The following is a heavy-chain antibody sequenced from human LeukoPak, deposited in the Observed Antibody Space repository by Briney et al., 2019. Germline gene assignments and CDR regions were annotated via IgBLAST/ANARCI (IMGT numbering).Heavy chain of an antibody. V-gene: IGHV3-15*01. J-gene: IGHJ4*02. CDR3: TTTLAVAGTSMGY. D-gene: IGHD6-19*01. CDR1: GFTFNDAW. CDR2: IKSKTDGGTT. Sequence: GGSLRLSCAAPGFTFNDAWMTWVRQAPGMGLEWVGRIKSKTDGGTTDYAAPVKGRFTISRDDSKTTLYLQMNSLKTGDTAVYYCTTTLAVAGTSMGYWGQGTLVTVSS.